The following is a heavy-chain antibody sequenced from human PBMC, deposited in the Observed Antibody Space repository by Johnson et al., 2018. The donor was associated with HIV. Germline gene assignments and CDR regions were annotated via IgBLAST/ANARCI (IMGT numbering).Heavy chain of an antibody. Sequence: EVQLVESGGGLVKPGGSLRLSCAASGFTFSNAWMSWVRQAPGKGLEWVGRIKSKTDGGTTDYAAPVKGRFTISRDDSKNTLYLKMKSLKTEDTAVYYCTTGPRIAAAGADAFDIWGQGTMVTVSS. CDR1: GFTFSNAW. CDR3: TTGPRIAAAGADAFDI. CDR2: IKSKTDGGTT. D-gene: IGHD6-13*01. V-gene: IGHV3-15*01. J-gene: IGHJ3*02.